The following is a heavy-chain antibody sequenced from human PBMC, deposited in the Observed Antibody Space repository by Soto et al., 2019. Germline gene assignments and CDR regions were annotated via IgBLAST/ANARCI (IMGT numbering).Heavy chain of an antibody. CDR1: GFTFSGSA. CDR3: TSDRYNYDFWSGLSEGNDY. V-gene: IGHV3-73*01. J-gene: IGHJ4*02. D-gene: IGHD3-3*01. CDR2: IRSKANSYAT. Sequence: GGSLRLSCAASGFTFSGSAMHWVRQASGKGLEWVGRIRSKANSYATAYAESVKGRFTISRDDSKNTAYLQMNSLKTEDTAVYYCTSDRYNYDFWSGLSEGNDYWGQGTLVTVSS.